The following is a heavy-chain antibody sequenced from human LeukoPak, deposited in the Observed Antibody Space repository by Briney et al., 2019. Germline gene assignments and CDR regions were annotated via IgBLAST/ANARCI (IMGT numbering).Heavy chain of an antibody. CDR2: INPSGGST. CDR1: GYTFTSYY. V-gene: IGHV1-46*01. D-gene: IGHD6-19*01. CDR3: ARGVYSGCMDV. Sequence: ASVKVSCKASGYTFTSYYMHWVRQAPGQGLEWMGIINPSGGSTSYAQKFQGRVTMTRDTSISTAYMELSRLRSDDTAVYYCARGVYSGCMDVWGKGTTVTVSS. J-gene: IGHJ6*03.